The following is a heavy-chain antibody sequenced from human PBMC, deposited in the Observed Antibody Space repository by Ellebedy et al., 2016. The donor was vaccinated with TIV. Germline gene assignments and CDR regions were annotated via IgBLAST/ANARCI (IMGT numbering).Heavy chain of an antibody. D-gene: IGHD2-21*02. V-gene: IGHV3-23*01. Sequence: GESLKISXAASGFTFSSYAMSWVRQAPGKGLEWVSAISGSGGSTYYADSVKGRFTISRGNSKNMLYLQMNSLRAEDTAVYYCARDLTAIRSYGMDVWGQGTTVTVSS. J-gene: IGHJ6*02. CDR3: ARDLTAIRSYGMDV. CDR2: ISGSGGST. CDR1: GFTFSSYA.